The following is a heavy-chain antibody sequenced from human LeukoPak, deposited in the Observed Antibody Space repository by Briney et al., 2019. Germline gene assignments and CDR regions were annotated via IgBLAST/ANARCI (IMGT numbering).Heavy chain of an antibody. V-gene: IGHV4-59*01. Sequence: KPSETLSLTCTVSGGSISSYYWSWIRQPPGKGLEWIGYIYYSGSTNYNPSLKSRVTISVDTSKNQFSLKLSSVTAADTAVYYCARDLDSSGYRDYWGQGTLVTVSS. CDR1: GGSISSYY. CDR3: ARDLDSSGYRDY. CDR2: IYYSGST. J-gene: IGHJ4*02. D-gene: IGHD3-22*01.